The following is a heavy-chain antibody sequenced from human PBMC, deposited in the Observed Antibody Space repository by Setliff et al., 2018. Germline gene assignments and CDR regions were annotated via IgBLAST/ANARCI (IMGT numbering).Heavy chain of an antibody. CDR2: ISYGSTT. CDR3: ARADVPYCLGGDCYLSSH. Sequence: GGSLRLSCVGSGFNFRNYEMNWVRRAPGKGLEWISYISYGSTTFYSDSVKGRFTSSRDDARNSVYLQLNSLRAEDTAVYYCARADVPYCLGGDCYLSSHWGQGTLVTVSS. J-gene: IGHJ4*02. V-gene: IGHV3-48*03. CDR1: GFNFRNYE. D-gene: IGHD2-21*01.